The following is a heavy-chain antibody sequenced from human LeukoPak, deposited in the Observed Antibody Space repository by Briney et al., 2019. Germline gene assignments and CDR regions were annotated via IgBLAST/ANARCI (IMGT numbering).Heavy chain of an antibody. J-gene: IGHJ4*02. CDR2: ISSSGSTI. CDR1: GFTFSDYY. D-gene: IGHD3-22*01. V-gene: IGHV3-11*04. CDR3: AVYYYDSSGYYPFDY. Sequence: GGSLRLSCAASGFTFSDYYMSWIRQAPGKGLEWVSYISSSGSTIYYADSVKGRFTISRDNAKNSLYLQMNSLRAEDTAVYYCAVYYYDSSGYYPFDYWGQGTLVTVSS.